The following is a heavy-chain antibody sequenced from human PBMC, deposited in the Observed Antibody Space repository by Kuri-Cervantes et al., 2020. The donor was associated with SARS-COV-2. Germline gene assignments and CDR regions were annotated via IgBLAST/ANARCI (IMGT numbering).Heavy chain of an antibody. CDR1: GFTFSSYG. Sequence: GGSLRLSCAASGFTFSSYGMHWVRQAPGKGLEWVAVISYDGSNKYYADSVKGRFTISRDNSKNTVYLQMNSLRAEDTAVFHCARDRSGTYCIDYWGQGTLVTVSS. J-gene: IGHJ4*02. CDR2: ISYDGSNK. D-gene: IGHD1-26*01. V-gene: IGHV3-30*03. CDR3: ARDRSGTYCIDY.